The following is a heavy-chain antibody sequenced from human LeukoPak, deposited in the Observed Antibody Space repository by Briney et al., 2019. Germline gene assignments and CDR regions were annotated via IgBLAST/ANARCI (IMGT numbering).Heavy chain of an antibody. CDR2: IYSGGST. CDR1: GFTVSSNY. Sequence: GGSLRLSCAASGFTVSSNYMGWVRQAPGKGLEWVSVIYSGGSTYYADSVKGRFTISRDNSKNTLYLQMNSLRAEDTAVYYCARDQTVLLWFGETINAFDIWGQGTMVTVSS. CDR3: ARDQTVLLWFGETINAFDI. V-gene: IGHV3-66*01. J-gene: IGHJ3*02. D-gene: IGHD3-10*01.